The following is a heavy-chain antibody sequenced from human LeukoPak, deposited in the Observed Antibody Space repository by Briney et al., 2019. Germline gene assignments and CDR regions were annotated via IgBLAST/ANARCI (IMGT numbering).Heavy chain of an antibody. Sequence: PGSSLRLSCAASGFTFSSYGMHWVRQAPGKGLEWVAFIWNDGTNIYYVDSVKGRFSISRDNSKNTLYLEMNSLRVEDTAVYYCARGGYNFDDWGQGTLVTVSS. CDR3: ARGGYNFDD. D-gene: IGHD1-14*01. CDR1: GFTFSSYG. V-gene: IGHV3-33*01. J-gene: IGHJ4*02. CDR2: IWNDGTNI.